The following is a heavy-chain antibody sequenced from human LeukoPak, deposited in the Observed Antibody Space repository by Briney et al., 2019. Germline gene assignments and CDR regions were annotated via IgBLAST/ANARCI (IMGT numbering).Heavy chain of an antibody. J-gene: IGHJ5*02. CDR3: ARDQGYCSGGSCYSGWFDP. Sequence: SQTLSLTCAVYGGSFSGYYWSWIRQPSGKGLEWIGEINHSGSTNYNPSLKSRVTISVDTSKNQFSLKLSSVTAADTAVYYCARDQGYCSGGSCYSGWFDPWGQGTLVTVSS. CDR1: GGSFSGYY. CDR2: INHSGST. D-gene: IGHD2-15*01. V-gene: IGHV4-34*01.